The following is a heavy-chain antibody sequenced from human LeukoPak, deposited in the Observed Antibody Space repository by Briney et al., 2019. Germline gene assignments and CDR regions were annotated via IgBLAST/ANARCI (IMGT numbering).Heavy chain of an antibody. CDR3: AKDPSDSGSYPDY. V-gene: IGHV3-30*18. D-gene: IGHD1-26*01. CDR1: GFTFSSYG. J-gene: IGHJ4*02. Sequence: PGRSLRLSCAASGFTFSSYGMHWVRQAPGKGLEWVAVISYDGSNKYYADSVKGRFTISRDNSKNTLYLQMNSLRAEDTAVYYCAKDPSDSGSYPDYWGQGTLVTVSS. CDR2: ISYDGSNK.